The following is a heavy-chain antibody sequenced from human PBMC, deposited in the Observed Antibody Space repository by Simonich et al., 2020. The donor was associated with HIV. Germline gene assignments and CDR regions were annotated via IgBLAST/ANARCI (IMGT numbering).Heavy chain of an antibody. CDR1: GFTFSGYG. J-gene: IGHJ4*02. CDR3: VRRFDYGGDY. Sequence: QVQLVESGGGVVQPGRSLRLSCAASGFTFSGYGMHWVDQAPAKGRKWVAVRRYEGNIKYYSDSVKGRFTISRDNSKNTLYLQMNSLRAEDTAMYYCVRRFDYGGDYWGQGTLVTVSS. D-gene: IGHD4-17*01. CDR2: RRYEGNIK. V-gene: IGHV3-33*01.